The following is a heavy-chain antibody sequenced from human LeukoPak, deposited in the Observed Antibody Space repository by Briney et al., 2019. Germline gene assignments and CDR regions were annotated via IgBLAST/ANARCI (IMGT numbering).Heavy chain of an antibody. D-gene: IGHD5-12*01. CDR3: ARLDYFSSPNAYYFDY. J-gene: IGHJ4*02. V-gene: IGHV1-18*01. CDR1: GYTFTCYG. CDR2: ISAYNGNT. Sequence: ASVKVSCKASGYTFTCYGTSWVRQAPGQGLEWMGWISAYNGNTNYAQKLQGRVTMTTDTSTSTAYMELRSLRSDDTAVYYCARLDYFSSPNAYYFDYWGQGTLVTVSS.